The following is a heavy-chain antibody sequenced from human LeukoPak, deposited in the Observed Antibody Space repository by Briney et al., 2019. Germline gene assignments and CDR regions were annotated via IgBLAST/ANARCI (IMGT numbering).Heavy chain of an antibody. J-gene: IGHJ3*02. CDR1: GFTVSSNY. CDR3: ASRIAAAVTLGAFDI. V-gene: IGHV3-66*02. CDR2: IYSGGST. D-gene: IGHD6-13*01. Sequence: GGSLRLSCAASGFTVSSNYMSWVRQAPGKGLEGVSVIYSGGSTYYADSVKGRFTISRDNSKNTLYLQVNSLRAEDTAVYYCASRIAAAVTLGAFDIWGQGTMVTVSS.